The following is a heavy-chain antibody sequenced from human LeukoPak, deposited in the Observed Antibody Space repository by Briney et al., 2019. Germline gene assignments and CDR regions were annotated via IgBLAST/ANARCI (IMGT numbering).Heavy chain of an antibody. CDR2: ITGSGDKT. D-gene: IGHD2-8*01. CDR3: AKGRIGCIPDY. CDR1: GFTFSSYT. V-gene: IGHV3-23*01. J-gene: IGHJ4*02. Sequence: GGSLRLSCAGSGFTFSSYTMTWVRQAPGKGLEWVSVITGSGDKTYYADSVKGRFTISRDNSKNTLYLQMNSLRAEDTAVYYCAKGRIGCIPDYWGQGTQVTVSS.